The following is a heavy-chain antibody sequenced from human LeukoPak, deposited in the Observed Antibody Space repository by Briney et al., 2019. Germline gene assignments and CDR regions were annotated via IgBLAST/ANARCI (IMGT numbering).Heavy chain of an antibody. CDR1: GYTLIELS. V-gene: IGHV1-24*01. CDR3: ATVSMNGEAHYFDY. CDR2: FDPEDGET. J-gene: IGHJ4*02. Sequence: ASVKVSCKVSGYTLIELSMHWVRQAPGKGLEWMGGFDPEDGETIYAQKFQGRVTMTEDTSTDTAYMELSSLRSEDTAVYYCATVSMNGEAHYFDYWGQGTLVTVSS. D-gene: IGHD3-10*02.